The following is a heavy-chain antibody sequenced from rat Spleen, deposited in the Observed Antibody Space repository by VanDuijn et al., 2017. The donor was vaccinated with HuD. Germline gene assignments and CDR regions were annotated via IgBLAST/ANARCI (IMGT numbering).Heavy chain of an antibody. Sequence: EVQLVESGGGLVQPGRSLKISCAASGFTFSDYAMAWVRQAPKKGLEWVATIIYDGSNTYYRDSVRGRFTISRDNAKNTLYLQMDGLRSEDTATYYCARRGLGARYVMDAWGQGASVTVSS. CDR2: IIYDGSNT. CDR3: ARRGLGARYVMDA. V-gene: IGHV5-17*01. J-gene: IGHJ4*01. CDR1: GFTFSDYA. D-gene: IGHD5-1*01.